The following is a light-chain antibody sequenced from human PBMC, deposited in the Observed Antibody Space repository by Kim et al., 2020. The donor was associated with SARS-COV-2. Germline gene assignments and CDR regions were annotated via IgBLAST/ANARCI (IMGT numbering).Light chain of an antibody. CDR2: GAS. Sequence: LSPGERATLSCRASQSVSSNYLAWYQQKPGQAPRLLIYGASYRATGIPDRFSGSGSGTDFTLTISRLEPEDFAVFYCQQYHISPLTFGGGTKLEIK. V-gene: IGKV3-20*01. CDR1: QSVSSNY. CDR3: QQYHISPLT. J-gene: IGKJ4*01.